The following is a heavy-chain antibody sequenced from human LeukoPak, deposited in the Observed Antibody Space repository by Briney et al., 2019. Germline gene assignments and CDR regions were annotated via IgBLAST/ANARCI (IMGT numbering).Heavy chain of an antibody. CDR3: ARERRRDGYNYKDY. CDR1: GFTFSAYG. CDR2: ISYDGSYQ. V-gene: IGHV3-30*04. D-gene: IGHD5-24*01. Sequence: GGSLRLSCAVSGFTFSAYGMHWVRQAPGKGLEWVAVISYDGSYQAYEDSVKGRFTVSRDSSKNTLYLQLNSLRPEDTGLYYCARERRRDGYNYKDYWGQGTQVSVSS. J-gene: IGHJ4*02.